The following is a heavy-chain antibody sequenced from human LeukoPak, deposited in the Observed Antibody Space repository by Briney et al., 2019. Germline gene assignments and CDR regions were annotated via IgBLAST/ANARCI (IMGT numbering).Heavy chain of an antibody. V-gene: IGHV3-7*01. CDR1: GFTFSSYW. D-gene: IGHD3-3*01. CDR2: IKQDGSEK. CDR3: ARDKYYDFWSGESFDY. Sequence: PGGSQRLSCAASGFTFSSYWMSWVRQAPGKGLEWVANIKQDGSEKYYVDSVKGRFTISRDNAKYSLYLQMNSLRAEDTAVYYCARDKYYDFWSGESFDYWGQGNVVTVSS. J-gene: IGHJ4*02.